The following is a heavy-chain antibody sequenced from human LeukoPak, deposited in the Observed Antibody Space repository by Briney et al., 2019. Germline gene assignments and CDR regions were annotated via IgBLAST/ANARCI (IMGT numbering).Heavy chain of an antibody. CDR3: ARGSLLYGSNSGVDY. CDR1: GYTSTSYD. CDR2: MNPNSGNT. D-gene: IGHD4-23*01. Sequence: ASVKVSRKASGYTSTSYDINWVRQATGQGLEWMGWMNPNSGNTGYAQKFQGRVTMTRNTSISAAYMELSSLRSADAAVCYCARGSLLYGSNSGVDYWGQGTLVTVSS. V-gene: IGHV1-8*01. J-gene: IGHJ4*02.